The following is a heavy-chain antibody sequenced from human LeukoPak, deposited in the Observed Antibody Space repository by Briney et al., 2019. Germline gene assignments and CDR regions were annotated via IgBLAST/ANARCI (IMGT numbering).Heavy chain of an antibody. J-gene: IGHJ4*02. CDR3: SRGDSYSSGWFEIFFDY. CDR2: INSDGSST. Sequence: GGSLRLSCAASGFTFRSYWMHWVRQAPGKGLVWLSRINSDGSSTTYADSVKGRFTISRDNAKNTLYLQMNSLRAEDTAVYYCSRGDSYSSGWFEIFFDYWGQGALVTVSS. D-gene: IGHD6-19*01. CDR1: GFTFRSYW. V-gene: IGHV3-74*01.